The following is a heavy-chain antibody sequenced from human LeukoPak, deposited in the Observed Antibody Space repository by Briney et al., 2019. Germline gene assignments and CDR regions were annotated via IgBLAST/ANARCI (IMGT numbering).Heavy chain of an antibody. V-gene: IGHV4-59*01. CDR1: GGSISSYY. CDR3: AREYSSGDYYYYYYMDV. CDR2: IYYSGST. J-gene: IGHJ6*03. D-gene: IGHD6-19*01. Sequence: PSETLSLTCTVSGGSISSYYWSWIRQPPGKGLEWIGYIYYSGSTNYNPSLKSRATISVDTSKNQFSLKLSSVTAADTAVYYCAREYSSGDYYYYYYMDVWGKGTTVTVSS.